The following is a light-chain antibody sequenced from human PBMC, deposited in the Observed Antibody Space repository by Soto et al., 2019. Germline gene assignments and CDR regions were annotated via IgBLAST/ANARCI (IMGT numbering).Light chain of an antibody. Sequence: EIVLTQSPATLSLSPWEIATLSCWASQSVSSRLAWYQQIPGQAPRLLIYDASTRATGVPARFSGSGSGTDFSPPIISLQPEDFAAYYCQQRLSWPLTFGQGTRLEIK. CDR2: DAS. V-gene: IGKV3-11*01. J-gene: IGKJ5*01. CDR3: QQRLSWPLT. CDR1: QSVSSR.